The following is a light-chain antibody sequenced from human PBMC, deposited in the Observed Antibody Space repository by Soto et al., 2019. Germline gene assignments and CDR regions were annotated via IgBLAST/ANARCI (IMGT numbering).Light chain of an antibody. CDR1: QSIGNS. J-gene: IGKJ4*01. CDR2: STS. Sequence: DIQMTQSPSSLPASVGDRVTITCRANQSIGNSLTWYQQKPGQAPKLLIYSTSTLQSGVTSRFSVSGSGTDFTLTISSLQTEDFATYYCQQTYGPPLTFDGGTKVEIK. V-gene: IGKV1-39*01. CDR3: QQTYGPPLT.